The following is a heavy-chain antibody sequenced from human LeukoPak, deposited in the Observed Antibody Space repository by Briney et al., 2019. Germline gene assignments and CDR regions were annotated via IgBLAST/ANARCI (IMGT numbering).Heavy chain of an antibody. V-gene: IGHV4-39*01. J-gene: IGHJ4*02. CDR2: IYYSGST. CDR3: VRRSDLTTNVDY. D-gene: IGHD2-15*01. Sequence: PSETLSLTCTASGDSMSSYYWGWIRQPPGKGLEWIGNIYYSGSTYYNPSLQSRVTISVDTSKNQFSLKLSSVTAADTAVYYCVRRSDLTTNVDYWGQGTLVTVSS. CDR1: GDSMSSYY.